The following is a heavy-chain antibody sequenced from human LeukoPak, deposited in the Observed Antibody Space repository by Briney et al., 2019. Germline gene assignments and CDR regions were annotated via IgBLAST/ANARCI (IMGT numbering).Heavy chain of an antibody. Sequence: ASVKVSCKASGYTFTSYGISWVRQAPGQGLEWMGWISAYNGNTNYAQKLQGRVTLTIDTSRSKAYMEVRSLRSDDTAVYYCARAGSPTYGMDVWGQGTTVTVSS. D-gene: IGHD2-2*01. CDR3: ARAGSPTYGMDV. CDR1: GYTFTSYG. V-gene: IGHV1-18*01. J-gene: IGHJ6*02. CDR2: ISAYNGNT.